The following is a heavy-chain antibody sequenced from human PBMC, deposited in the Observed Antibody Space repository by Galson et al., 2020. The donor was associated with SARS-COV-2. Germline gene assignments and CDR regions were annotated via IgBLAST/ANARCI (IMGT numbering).Heavy chain of an antibody. V-gene: IGHV4-31*11. CDR1: GGSISSGGYY. D-gene: IGHD3-10*01. CDR2: IYYSGST. Sequence: SETLSLTCAVSGGSISSGGYYWSWIRQHPGKGLEWIGYIYYSGSTYYNPSLKSRVTISVDTSKNQFSLKLSSVTAADTAVYYCARGTGLYGSGSYYPLDYWGQGTLVTVSS. J-gene: IGHJ4*02. CDR3: ARGTGLYGSGSYYPLDY.